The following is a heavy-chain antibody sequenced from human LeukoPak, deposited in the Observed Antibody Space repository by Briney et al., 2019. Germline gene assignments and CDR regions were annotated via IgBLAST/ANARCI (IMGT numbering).Heavy chain of an antibody. CDR3: AKARYYFDSSAYFDY. D-gene: IGHD3-22*01. Sequence: ASVKVSCKASGYTFTTYDTNWVQQTTGQGLEWMGRMNPNTGNTGHAQKFQGRVTITRNTSTNTVYMELSSLRSEDTAIYYCAKARYYFDSSAYFDYWGQGTLVTVSS. CDR2: MNPNTGNT. J-gene: IGHJ4*02. V-gene: IGHV1-8*03. CDR1: GYTFTTYD.